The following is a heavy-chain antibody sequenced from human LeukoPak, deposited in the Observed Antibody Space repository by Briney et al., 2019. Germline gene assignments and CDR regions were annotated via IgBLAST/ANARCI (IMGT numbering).Heavy chain of an antibody. J-gene: IGHJ4*02. Sequence: GGSLRLSCVASAFTFSSYSMNWVRQAPGKGLEWVSSISSSGSYIYYADSVKGRFTISRDNAKKSLYLQMNSLRAEDTAVYYCAKGGSYRSQPYFDYWGQGTPVTVSS. V-gene: IGHV3-21*04. D-gene: IGHD3-16*02. CDR2: ISSSGSYI. CDR1: AFTFSSYS. CDR3: AKGGSYRSQPYFDY.